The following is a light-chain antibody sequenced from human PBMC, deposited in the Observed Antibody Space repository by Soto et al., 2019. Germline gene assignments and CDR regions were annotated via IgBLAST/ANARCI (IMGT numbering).Light chain of an antibody. J-gene: IGKJ1*01. Sequence: DIQMTQSPSTLSASLGDRVTITCRASRSISTWLAWYQQKPGRAPKLLIYKASSLQSDVPSGFSGSGSGTEFTLTISSLQPDDYATYYCQQYNAYPWTFGQGTQVDIK. CDR2: KAS. V-gene: IGKV1-5*03. CDR3: QQYNAYPWT. CDR1: RSISTW.